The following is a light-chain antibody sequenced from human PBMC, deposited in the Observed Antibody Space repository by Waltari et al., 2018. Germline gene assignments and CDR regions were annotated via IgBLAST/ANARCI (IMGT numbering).Light chain of an antibody. CDR2: END. J-gene: IGLJ2*01. Sequence: QSVLTQPPSVSGDPGQRVTISCSGTSSNIGGYEVYWYQRFPGISPKLLIYENDKRPSGISDRFSASKSGTSATLTVTGLQSEDEAEYFCETWDNGLKGPLFGGGTRLTVL. V-gene: IGLV1-51*02. CDR1: SSNIGGYE. CDR3: ETWDNGLKGPL.